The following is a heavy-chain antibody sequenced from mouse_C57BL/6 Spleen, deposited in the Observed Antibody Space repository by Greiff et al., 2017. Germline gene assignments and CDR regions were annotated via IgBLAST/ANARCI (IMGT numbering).Heavy chain of an antibody. CDR3: ARSYGYGNYLYYYAMDY. D-gene: IGHD2-10*02. V-gene: IGHV1-26*01. CDR2: INPNNGGT. J-gene: IGHJ4*01. Sequence: EVQLKQSGPELVKPGASVKISCKASGYTFTDYYMNWVKQSHGKSLEWIGDINPNNGGTSYNQKFKGKATLTVDKSSSTAYMELRSLTSEDSAVYYCARSYGYGNYLYYYAMDYWGQGTSVTVSS. CDR1: GYTFTDYY.